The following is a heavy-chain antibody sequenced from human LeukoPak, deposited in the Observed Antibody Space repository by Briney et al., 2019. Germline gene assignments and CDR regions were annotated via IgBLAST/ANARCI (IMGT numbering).Heavy chain of an antibody. CDR3: ARHSVYSSAWSDYHHYGMDV. D-gene: IGHD6-13*01. CDR2: ISSSSIYI. V-gene: IGHV3-21*01. Sequence: GGTLRLSCAASGFTFSSYSMKWVRQAPGKGLEWVSSISSSSIYIYYADSVKGRFTISRDDAKTSLYLQMSSLTAEDTAVYYCARHSVYSSAWSDYHHYGMDVWGQGTTVTVSS. J-gene: IGHJ6*02. CDR1: GFTFSSYS.